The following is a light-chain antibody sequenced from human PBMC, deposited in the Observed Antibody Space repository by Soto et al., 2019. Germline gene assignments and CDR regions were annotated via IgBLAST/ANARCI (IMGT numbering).Light chain of an antibody. Sequence: DIQMTQSPSSLSASVGDRVTITCRASQDISNFLVWFQKKPGKVPNLLFYAASTLQSGVPSRFSGSGSGPDFTLTISSLQPEDVGTYFCQKYNSAPFTFGPGTTVDVK. CDR2: AAS. CDR1: QDISNF. J-gene: IGKJ3*01. V-gene: IGKV1-27*01. CDR3: QKYNSAPFT.